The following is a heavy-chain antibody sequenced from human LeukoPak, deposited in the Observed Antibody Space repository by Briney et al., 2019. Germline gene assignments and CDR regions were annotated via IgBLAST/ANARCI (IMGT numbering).Heavy chain of an antibody. Sequence: GGSLRLSCAASGFTFSSYGMSWVRQAPGKGLEWVSAISGSGGSTYYADSVKGRFTISRDNSKNTLYLQMDSLRAEDTAVYYCAKGPSIAAAGPFDYWGQGTLVTVSS. J-gene: IGHJ4*02. V-gene: IGHV3-23*01. CDR3: AKGPSIAAAGPFDY. CDR1: GFTFSSYG. CDR2: ISGSGGST. D-gene: IGHD6-13*01.